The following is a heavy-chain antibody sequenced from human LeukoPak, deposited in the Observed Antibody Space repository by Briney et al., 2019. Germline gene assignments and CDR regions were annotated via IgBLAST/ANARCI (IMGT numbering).Heavy chain of an antibody. D-gene: IGHD2-2*01. Sequence: GSSVKVSCKASGGTFSSYAISWVRQAPGQGLEWMGGIIPIFGTANYAQKFQGRVTITTDESTSTAYMELSSLRSEDAAVYYCARDRSTWGYCSSTSCYYAFDIWGQRTMVTVSS. J-gene: IGHJ3*02. V-gene: IGHV1-69*05. CDR2: IIPIFGTA. CDR1: GGTFSSYA. CDR3: ARDRSTWGYCSSTSCYYAFDI.